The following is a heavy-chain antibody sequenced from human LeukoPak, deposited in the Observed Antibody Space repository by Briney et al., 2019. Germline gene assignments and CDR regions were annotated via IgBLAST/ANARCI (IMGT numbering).Heavy chain of an antibody. D-gene: IGHD3-3*01. CDR2: FDPEVGGT. CDR3: ARDRASLGFFGVVTKENLDY. Sequence: ASVKVSCKISGKTLTEVALHWVRQAPGKGLEWMGGFDPEVGGTIYAQKFQDRVTMTEDTSTDTAYMDLSSLRTDDAAVYYCARDRASLGFFGVVTKENLDYWGQGTLVTVSS. CDR1: GKTLTEVA. V-gene: IGHV1-24*01. J-gene: IGHJ4*02.